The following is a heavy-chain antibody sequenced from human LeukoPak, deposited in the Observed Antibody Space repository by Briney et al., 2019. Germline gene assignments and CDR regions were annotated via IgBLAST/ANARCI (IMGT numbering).Heavy chain of an antibody. V-gene: IGHV1-2*02. CDR1: GYTFTGYY. J-gene: IGHJ6*03. Sequence: VASVKVSCKASGYTFTGYYMHWVRQAPGQGLEWMGWINPNSGGTNYAQKFQGRVTMTRDTSISTAYMELSRLRSDDTAVYYCARDPEATHYYYYYYMDVWGKGTTVTVSS. CDR3: ARDPEATHYYYYYYMDV. CDR2: INPNSGGT.